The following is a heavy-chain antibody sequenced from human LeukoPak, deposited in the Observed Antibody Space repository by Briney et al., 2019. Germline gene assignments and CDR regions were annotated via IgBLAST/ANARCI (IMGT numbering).Heavy chain of an antibody. CDR1: GFSFSSHD. J-gene: IGHJ5*02. CDR3: ARVAGWHWFDP. D-gene: IGHD6-19*01. V-gene: IGHV3-23*01. Sequence: GGSLRLSCAASGFSFSSHDMTWVRQAPGRGLEWVSSIRPSGDNTYYGDSVKGRFTISRDNSKNTVYLQMNNMRVDDTAVYYCARVAGWHWFDPWGQGTLVTVSS. CDR2: IRPSGDNT.